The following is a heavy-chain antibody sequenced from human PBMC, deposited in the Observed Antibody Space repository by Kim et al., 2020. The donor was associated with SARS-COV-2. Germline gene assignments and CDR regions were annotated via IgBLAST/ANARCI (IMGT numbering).Heavy chain of an antibody. V-gene: IGHV4-34*01. CDR3: ARGPPNYGGTPAYYYGMDV. J-gene: IGHJ6*01. D-gene: IGHD4-17*01. CDR2: INHSGST. CDR1: GGSFSGYY. Sequence: SETLSLTCAVYGGSFSGYYWSWIRQPPGKGLEWIGEINHSGSTNYNPSLKSRVTISVDTSKNQFSLKLSSVTAADTAVYYCARGPPNYGGTPAYYYGMDV.